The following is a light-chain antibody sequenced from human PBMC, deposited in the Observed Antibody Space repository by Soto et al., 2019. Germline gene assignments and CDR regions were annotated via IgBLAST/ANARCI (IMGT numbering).Light chain of an antibody. CDR2: GAS. J-gene: IGKJ1*01. CDR1: QSVSIY. Sequence: EIVMTQSPATLSVSPGERVTLSCRASQSVSIYLAWYQQRPGQAPRPLIYGASTRATGIPARFSASGSGTEFTLTINSLQSEDFAVYYCQQYGSSSWTFGRGTTVEIK. V-gene: IGKV3-15*01. CDR3: QQYGSSSWT.